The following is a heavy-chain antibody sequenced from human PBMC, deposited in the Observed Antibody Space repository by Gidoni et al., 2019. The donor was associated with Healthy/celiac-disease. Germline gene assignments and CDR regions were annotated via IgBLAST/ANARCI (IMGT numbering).Heavy chain of an antibody. CDR3: AKGQTPYYYDSSGYYYFDY. CDR1: GFTFSSHA. V-gene: IGHV3-23*01. CDR2: ISGSGGST. D-gene: IGHD3-22*01. J-gene: IGHJ4*02. Sequence: EVQLLESGGGLVQPGGSLRLSCAASGFTFSSHAMSWVRQAPGKGLEWVSAISGSGGSTYYADSVKGRFTISRDNSKNTLYLQMNSLRAEDTAVYYCAKGQTPYYYDSSGYYYFDYWGQGTLVTVSS.